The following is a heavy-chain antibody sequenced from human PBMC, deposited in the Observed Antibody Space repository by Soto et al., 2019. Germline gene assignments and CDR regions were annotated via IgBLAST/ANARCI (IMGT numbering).Heavy chain of an antibody. J-gene: IGHJ4*02. CDR1: GFSLSTSGVG. Sequence: QITLEESGPPRVKPTQSLALTCTFSGFSLSTSGVGVGWVRQPPGKALEWLALIYWDDDKRYSPSLQSRLTIIKDSAINPVVLIMINMDPVDTGTHYCALSPWIGNKASIDYWGQGTLVTVSS. V-gene: IGHV2-5*02. D-gene: IGHD2-2*03. CDR3: ALSPWIGNKASIDY. CDR2: IYWDDDK.